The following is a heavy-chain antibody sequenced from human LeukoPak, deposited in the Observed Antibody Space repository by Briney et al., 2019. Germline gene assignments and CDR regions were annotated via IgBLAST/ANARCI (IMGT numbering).Heavy chain of an antibody. CDR1: GGSISSYY. CDR2: IYYSGST. Sequence: SETLSLTCTVSGGSISSYYWSWIRQPPGKGLEWIGYIYYSGSTNYNPPLKSRVTISVDTSKNQFSLKLSSVTAADTAVYYCARIGVGAFDYWGQGTLVTVSS. J-gene: IGHJ4*02. V-gene: IGHV4-59*01. CDR3: ARIGVGAFDY. D-gene: IGHD1-26*01.